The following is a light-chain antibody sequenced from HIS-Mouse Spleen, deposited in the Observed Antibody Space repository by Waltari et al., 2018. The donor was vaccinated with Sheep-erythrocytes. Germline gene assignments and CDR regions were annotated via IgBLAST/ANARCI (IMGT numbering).Light chain of an antibody. CDR2: EGS. CDR1: SSDVGGYNL. V-gene: IGLV2-23*01. CDR3: CSYAGSSTWV. Sequence: QSALTQPASVSGSPGQSITISCTGTSSDVGGYNLVSWYQQHPGKAPKLMIYEGSKRPSGVSNRFSVSKSGNTASLTISGLQAEDEADYYCCSYAGSSTWVFGGGTKLTVL. J-gene: IGLJ3*02.